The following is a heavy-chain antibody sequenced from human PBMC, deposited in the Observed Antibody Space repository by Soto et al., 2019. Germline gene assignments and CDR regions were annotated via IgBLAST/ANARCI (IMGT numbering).Heavy chain of an antibody. CDR3: ARQEIGYCSGGSCYSDAAFDI. Sequence: PGESLTVSCRGSGYSFTSYWIGCVRQMPGKGLEWMGIIYPGDSDTRYSPSFQGQVTISADKSISTAYLQWSSLKASDTAMYYCARQEIGYCSGGSCYSDAAFDIWGQGTMVTVSS. CDR1: GYSFTSYW. CDR2: IYPGDSDT. J-gene: IGHJ3*02. V-gene: IGHV5-51*01. D-gene: IGHD2-15*01.